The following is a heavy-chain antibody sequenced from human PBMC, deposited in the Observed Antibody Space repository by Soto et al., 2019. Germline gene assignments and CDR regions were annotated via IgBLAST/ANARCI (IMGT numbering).Heavy chain of an antibody. V-gene: IGHV4-4*07. J-gene: IGHJ3*02. D-gene: IGHD3-22*01. Sequence: SETLSLTCTVSGGSISSYYWSWIRQPAGKGLEWIGRIYTSGSTNYNPSLKSRVTMSVDTSKNQFSLKLSSVTAADTAVYYCARDYYDSSGYYTPYDAFDIWGQGTMVTVSS. CDR3: ARDYYDSSGYYTPYDAFDI. CDR1: GGSISSYY. CDR2: IYTSGST.